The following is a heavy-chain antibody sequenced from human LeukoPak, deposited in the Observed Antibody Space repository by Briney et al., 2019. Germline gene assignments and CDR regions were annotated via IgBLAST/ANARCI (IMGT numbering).Heavy chain of an antibody. CDR3: AKYYYDSSGPIRLIDY. CDR1: GFTFSSYA. CDR2: ISGSGDHT. J-gene: IGHJ4*02. Sequence: GGSLRLSCAASGFTFSSYALGWVRQAPGKGLAWVSVISGSGDHTYYADSVKGRFTISRDNSKNTLYLQMNSLRAEDTAVYFCAKYYYDSSGPIRLIDYWGQGTLVTVS. V-gene: IGHV3-23*01. D-gene: IGHD3-22*01.